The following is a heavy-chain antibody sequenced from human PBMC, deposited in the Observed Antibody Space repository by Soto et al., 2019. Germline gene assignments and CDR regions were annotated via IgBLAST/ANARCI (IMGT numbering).Heavy chain of an antibody. Sequence: EVQLLESGGGLVQPGGSLRLSCAASGFTFSNYAMRWVRQAPGKGLEWVSIISSGGDTTYYADSVKGRFTISRDNSKNTLYLQMNSLRADDTAVYYCANEVAGTGDYWGQGTLVTVSS. CDR3: ANEVAGTGDY. J-gene: IGHJ4*02. CDR1: GFTFSNYA. CDR2: ISSGGDTT. D-gene: IGHD6-19*01. V-gene: IGHV3-23*01.